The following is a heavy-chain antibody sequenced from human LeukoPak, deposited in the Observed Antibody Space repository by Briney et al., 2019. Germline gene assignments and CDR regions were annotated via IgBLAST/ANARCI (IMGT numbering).Heavy chain of an antibody. Sequence: SETLSLTCAVSGGSISSSNWWSWVRQPPGKGLEWIGEIYHSGSTNYNPSLKSRVTISVDKSKYQFSLKLSSVTAADTAVYYCAILQLQSNDAFDIWGQGTMVTVSS. CDR3: AILQLQSNDAFDI. J-gene: IGHJ3*02. CDR2: IYHSGST. D-gene: IGHD5-18*01. V-gene: IGHV4-4*02. CDR1: GGSISSSNW.